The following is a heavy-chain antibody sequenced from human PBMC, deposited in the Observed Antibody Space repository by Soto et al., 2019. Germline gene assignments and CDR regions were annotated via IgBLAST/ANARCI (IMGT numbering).Heavy chain of an antibody. CDR3: ARPLRVLRTIYYYGMDV. Sequence: GGSLRLSCAASGFTFSSYAMHWVRQAPGKGLEWVAVISYDGSNKYYADSVKGRFTISRDNSKNTLYLQMNSLRAEDTAVYYCARPLRVLRTIYYYGMDVWGQGTTVTVSS. D-gene: IGHD1-1*01. CDR2: ISYDGSNK. CDR1: GFTFSSYA. J-gene: IGHJ6*02. V-gene: IGHV3-30-3*01.